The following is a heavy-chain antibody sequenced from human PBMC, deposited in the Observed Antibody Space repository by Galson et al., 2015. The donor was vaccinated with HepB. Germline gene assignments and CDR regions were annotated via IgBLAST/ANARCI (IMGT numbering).Heavy chain of an antibody. J-gene: IGHJ4*02. CDR1: GFTFGDYG. CDR2: INWNGGST. D-gene: IGHD3-10*01. CDR3: ARGRYYGSGSYYWGDY. V-gene: IGHV3-20*04. Sequence: SLRLSCAASGFTFGDYGMSWVRQAPGKGLEWVSGINWNGGSTGYADSVKGRFTISRDNAKNSLYLQMNSLRAEDTAFYYCARGRYYGSGSYYWGDYWGQGTLVTVSS.